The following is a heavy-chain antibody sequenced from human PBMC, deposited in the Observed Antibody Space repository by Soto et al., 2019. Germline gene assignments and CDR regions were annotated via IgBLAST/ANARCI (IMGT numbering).Heavy chain of an antibody. J-gene: IGHJ5*02. CDR2: ISAYNVNT. CDR3: ARDPAVLGAVAGAEESWFAP. D-gene: IGHD6-19*01. Sequence: QVQLVQSGAEVKKPWASVKVSCKASGYTFTSYGISWVRQAPGQGLEWMGWISAYNVNTNYAQKLQGRVTMTTDTSTSTAYMELRSLRSDDTAVYYCARDPAVLGAVAGAEESWFAPWGQGTLVTVSS. CDR1: GYTFTSYG. V-gene: IGHV1-18*01.